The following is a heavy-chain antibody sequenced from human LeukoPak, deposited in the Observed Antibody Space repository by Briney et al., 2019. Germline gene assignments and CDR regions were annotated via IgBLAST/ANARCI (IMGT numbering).Heavy chain of an antibody. CDR1: GFTFSSYS. Sequence: GGSLRLSCAASGFTFSSYSMNWVRQAPGKGLEWVSSISSSSSYIYYADSVKGRFTISRDNAKNSLYLQMNSLRAEDTAVYYCAKIPGYSSGWFVDAFDIWGQGTMVTVSS. V-gene: IGHV3-21*01. J-gene: IGHJ3*02. CDR2: ISSSSSYI. CDR3: AKIPGYSSGWFVDAFDI. D-gene: IGHD6-19*01.